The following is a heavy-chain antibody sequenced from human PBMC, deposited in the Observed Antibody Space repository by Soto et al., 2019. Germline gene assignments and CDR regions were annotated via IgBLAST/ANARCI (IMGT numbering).Heavy chain of an antibody. J-gene: IGHJ4*02. V-gene: IGHV3-30*18. CDR1: GFTFSSYG. D-gene: IGHD1-26*01. CDR3: AKDLVYSGSYYGDY. CDR2: ISYDGSNK. Sequence: QVQLVESGGGVVQPGRSLRLSCAAPGFTFSSYGMHWVRQAPGKGLEWVAVISYDGSNKYYADSVKGRFPISRDNSKNTLYLQMNSLRAEDTAVYYCAKDLVYSGSYYGDYWGQGTLVTVSS.